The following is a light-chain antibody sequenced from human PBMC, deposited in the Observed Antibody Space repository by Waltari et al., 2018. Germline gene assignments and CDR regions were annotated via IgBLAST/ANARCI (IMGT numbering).Light chain of an antibody. Sequence: SYELTQPPSVSVSPGQTASITCSGDKLGDKYACWYQQKPGQPPWLFILQGSKPPAGIPGRFSGSNSGNTATLTIRGTQAMDEADYYCQAWDSSTGVFGGGTKLTGL. CDR2: QGS. CDR3: QAWDSSTGV. J-gene: IGLJ2*01. CDR1: KLGDKY. V-gene: IGLV3-1*01.